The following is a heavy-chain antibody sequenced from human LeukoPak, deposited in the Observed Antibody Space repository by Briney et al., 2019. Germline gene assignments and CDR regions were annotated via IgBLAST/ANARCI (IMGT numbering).Heavy chain of an antibody. J-gene: IGHJ3*02. CDR2: IYPGDSDT. CDR1: GYSFTSYW. V-gene: IGHV5-51*01. Sequence: GESLKISCKGSGYSFTSYWIGWVRQMPGKGLEWMGIIYPGDSDTRYSPSFQGQVTISADKSISTAYLQWRSLKASDTAMYYCASGAYCGGDCYSGAFDIWGQGTMVTASS. CDR3: ASGAYCGGDCYSGAFDI. D-gene: IGHD2-21*02.